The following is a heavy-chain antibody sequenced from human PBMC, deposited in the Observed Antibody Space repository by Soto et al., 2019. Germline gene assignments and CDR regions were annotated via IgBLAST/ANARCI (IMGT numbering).Heavy chain of an antibody. Sequence: QVQLQESGPGLVNPSETLSLTCTVSGASVSSYYWSWIRQSPGKGLEWIAYVYHNGDTNHNPSVRNRVTTSVDTSTNQFSLRLPSATPADTGVYYCASHSSTHGSGKAWFDHWGQGTLVTVSS. D-gene: IGHD3-10*01. CDR1: GASVSSYY. CDR3: ASHSSTHGSGKAWFDH. J-gene: IGHJ5*02. V-gene: IGHV4-59*08. CDR2: VYHNGDT.